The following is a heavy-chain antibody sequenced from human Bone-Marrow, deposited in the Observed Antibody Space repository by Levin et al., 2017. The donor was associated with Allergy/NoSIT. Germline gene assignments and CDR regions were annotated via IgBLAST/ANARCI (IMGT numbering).Heavy chain of an antibody. V-gene: IGHV5-10-1*01. CDR2: IDPSDSYT. D-gene: IGHD2-21*01. Sequence: GGSLRLSCQGFGYSFTSYWIAWVRQMPGKGLEWLGRIDPSDSYTIYTSSFQGHVTISVDKSISAAYMQWSSLKASDTAMYYCARLGFCGDNCYDGYYHFALDVWGQGTTVTVS. J-gene: IGHJ6*02. CDR3: ARLGFCGDNCYDGYYHFALDV. CDR1: GYSFTSYW.